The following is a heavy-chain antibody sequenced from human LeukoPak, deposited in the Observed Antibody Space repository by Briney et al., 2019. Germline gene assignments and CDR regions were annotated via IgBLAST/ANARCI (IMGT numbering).Heavy chain of an antibody. V-gene: IGHV4-59*01. CDR1: GGPIYTYY. Sequence: SSETLSLTCTVSGGPIYTYYWSWIRQAPGKGLEWIGYIYYSGSINYNPSLKSRVTISLDPSNNQFSMKLRSVTAADTAVYYCARDLKNYHIDVWGQGTTVTVSS. CDR3: ARDLKNYHIDV. J-gene: IGHJ6*03. CDR2: IYYSGSI.